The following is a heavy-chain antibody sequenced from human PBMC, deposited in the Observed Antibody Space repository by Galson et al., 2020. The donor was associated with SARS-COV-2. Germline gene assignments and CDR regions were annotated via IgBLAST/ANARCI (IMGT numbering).Heavy chain of an antibody. D-gene: IGHD6-19*01. CDR3: ARDEAVAGAFDY. J-gene: IGHJ4*02. V-gene: IGHV1-18*01. CDR2: ISAYNGNT. CDR1: GYTFTRYG. Sequence: ASVTVSCKASGYTFTRYGISWVRQAPGQGLEWMGWISAYNGNTIYAQKLQDRVTLTTDTSTNTAYMDLRSLTSDDTAVYYCARDEAVAGAFDYWGQGTLVTVSS.